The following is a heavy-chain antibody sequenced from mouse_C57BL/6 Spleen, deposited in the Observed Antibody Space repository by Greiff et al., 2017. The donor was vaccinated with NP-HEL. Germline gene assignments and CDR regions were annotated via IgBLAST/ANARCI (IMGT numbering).Heavy chain of an antibody. Sequence: EVKLQESGGGLVQPGGSMKLSCVASGFTFSNYWMNWVRQSPEKGLEWVAQIRLKSDNYATHYAESVKGRFTISRDDSKSSVYLQMNNLRAEDTGIYYCTEDLYYDYGFAYWGQGTLVTVSA. CDR1: GFTFSNYW. CDR3: TEDLYYDYGFAY. J-gene: IGHJ3*01. V-gene: IGHV6-3*01. D-gene: IGHD2-4*01. CDR2: IRLKSDNYAT.